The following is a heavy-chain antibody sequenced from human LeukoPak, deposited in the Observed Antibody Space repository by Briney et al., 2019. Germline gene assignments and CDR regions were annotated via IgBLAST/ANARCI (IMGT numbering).Heavy chain of an antibody. CDR2: ISGNADST. J-gene: IGHJ6*01. CDR3: SKMKGLPLTKYHMAA. Sequence: GGSLRLSCAASGFTFSGFAMRWVRRASGKGLEWVSGISGNADSTLYADSVKGRVRISRDSSKSTQNVEMNSMRVENEAMSYYSKMKGLPLTKYHMAAWGQRKTVTVSS. V-gene: IGHV3-23*01. CDR1: GFTFSGFA. D-gene: IGHD2-8*01.